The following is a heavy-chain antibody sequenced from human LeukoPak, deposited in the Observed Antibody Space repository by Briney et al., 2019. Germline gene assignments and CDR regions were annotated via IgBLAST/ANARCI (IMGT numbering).Heavy chain of an antibody. Sequence: SETLSLTCTVSGGSVSGYYWTWIRQLPGKGLEWIGYIYNSGITNYNPSLKSRVTVSVDTSKNQFSLRLTSVTAADTAVYYCARSVPSLDYLFDSWGHGTLVTVSS. CDR2: IYNSGIT. CDR3: ARSVPSLDYLFDS. V-gene: IGHV4-59*08. J-gene: IGHJ5*01. D-gene: IGHD4-11*01. CDR1: GGSVSGYY.